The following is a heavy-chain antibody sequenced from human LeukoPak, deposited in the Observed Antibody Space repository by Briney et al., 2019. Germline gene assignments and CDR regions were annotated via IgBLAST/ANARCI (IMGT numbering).Heavy chain of an antibody. V-gene: IGHV3-30*02. CDR3: ARDLGGRGVGATGGY. CDR1: GFIFSNYG. CDR2: IRYDASSK. D-gene: IGHD1-26*01. Sequence: PGGSLRLSCEASGFIFSNYGMHWVRQAPGKGLEWVAFIRYDASSKFYGDSVKGRFTISRDNSKNTLYLQMNSLRPEDTAVYYCARDLGGRGVGATGGYWGQGTLVTVSS. J-gene: IGHJ4*02.